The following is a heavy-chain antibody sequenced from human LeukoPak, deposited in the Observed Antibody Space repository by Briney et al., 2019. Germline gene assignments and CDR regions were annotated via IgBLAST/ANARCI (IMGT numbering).Heavy chain of an antibody. CDR1: GFTFSSYA. Sequence: GGSLRLSCAASGFTFSSYAMSWVRQAPGKGLEWVGRIRKKGNGYTTEYAASVKGRFTISRDDATNSLYMQMNSLKAEDTAVYYCARVASRFYFDFWGQGTLVTVSS. CDR2: IRKKGNGYTT. J-gene: IGHJ4*02. V-gene: IGHV3-72*01. CDR3: ARVASRFYFDF.